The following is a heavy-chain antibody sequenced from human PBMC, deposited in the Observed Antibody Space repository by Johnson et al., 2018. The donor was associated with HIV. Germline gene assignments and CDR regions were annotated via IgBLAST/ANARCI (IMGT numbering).Heavy chain of an antibody. J-gene: IGHJ3*02. Sequence: VQLVESGGGLVQPGGSLRFFCAASGFTFSCCGMHWVRQASGKGLEWVANIKQDGSEKYYVDSVKGRFTISRDNSKNTLYLQMNSLRAEDTAVYYCAKVYCGGDCSFGGAAFNIWGQGTMVTVSS. CDR1: GFTFSCCG. CDR3: AKVYCGGDCSFGGAAFNI. V-gene: IGHV3-7*01. CDR2: IKQDGSEK. D-gene: IGHD2-21*02.